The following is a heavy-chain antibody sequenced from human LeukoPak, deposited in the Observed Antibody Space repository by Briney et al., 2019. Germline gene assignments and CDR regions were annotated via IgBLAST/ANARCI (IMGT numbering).Heavy chain of an antibody. J-gene: IGHJ4*02. CDR2: ISWNSVSI. D-gene: IGHD3-10*01. V-gene: IGHV3-9*01. CDR3: AKGSGSYYANLAFDY. CDR1: GFTFDDYA. Sequence: GRSLRLSCAASGFTFDDYAMHWVRQAPRKDLERVSGISWNSVSIDYADSVKGRFTISRDNAKNSLYLQMNSLRAEDTALYYCAKGSGSYYANLAFDYWGQGTLVTVSS.